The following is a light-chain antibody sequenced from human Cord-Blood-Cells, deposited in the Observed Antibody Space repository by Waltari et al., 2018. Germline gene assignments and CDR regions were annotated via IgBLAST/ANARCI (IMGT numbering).Light chain of an antibody. Sequence: EIVLTQSPGTLSLSPGERATLSCRASQSVSSSYLAWYQQKPGQAPRLLIYGASSRATGIPDRFRVSGTGTEFTLTISRLEPEDFAVYYCQQYGSSPLYTFSQGTKLEIK. CDR3: QQYGSSPLYT. CDR1: QSVSSSY. V-gene: IGKV3-20*01. CDR2: GAS. J-gene: IGKJ2*01.